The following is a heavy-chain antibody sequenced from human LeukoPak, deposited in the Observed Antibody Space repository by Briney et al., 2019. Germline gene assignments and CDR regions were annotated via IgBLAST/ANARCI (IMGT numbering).Heavy chain of an antibody. Sequence: GRSLRLSCAASGFTFDHYAMHWVRQAPGKGLEWVSGISWNSGILGYADSVKGRFTISRDNAKNSLFLQMNSLRAEDTALYYCAKGLRLVALDYWGQGTLVTVSP. V-gene: IGHV3-9*01. D-gene: IGHD6-19*01. CDR3: AKGLRLVALDY. CDR1: GFTFDHYA. J-gene: IGHJ4*02. CDR2: ISWNSGIL.